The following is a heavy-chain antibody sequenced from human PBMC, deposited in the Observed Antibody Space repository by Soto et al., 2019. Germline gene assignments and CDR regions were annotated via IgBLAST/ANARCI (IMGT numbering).Heavy chain of an antibody. CDR3: ARQSYGDYHDY. D-gene: IGHD4-17*01. J-gene: IGHJ4*02. Sequence: SETLSLTCTVSGGSISSYYWSWIRQPPGKGLEWIGYIYYSGSTNYNPSLKSRVTISVDTSKNQFSLKLSSVTAADTAVYYCARQSYGDYHDYWGQGTLVTVSS. CDR2: IYYSGST. V-gene: IGHV4-59*08. CDR1: GGSISSYY.